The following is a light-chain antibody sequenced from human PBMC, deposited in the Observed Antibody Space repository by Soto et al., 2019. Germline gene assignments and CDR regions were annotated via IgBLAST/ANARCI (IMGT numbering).Light chain of an antibody. V-gene: IGKV3-15*01. Sequence: EIVITQSPATLAVSPGERACLSCRASQSVSSNLAWYQQKPGQAPRLLIYAASTRATGIPTRFSGSGSGTEFTLTISSLQSEDFAVYYCQQYTEWPPWTFGQGTKVDIK. J-gene: IGKJ1*01. CDR1: QSVSSN. CDR3: QQYTEWPPWT. CDR2: AAS.